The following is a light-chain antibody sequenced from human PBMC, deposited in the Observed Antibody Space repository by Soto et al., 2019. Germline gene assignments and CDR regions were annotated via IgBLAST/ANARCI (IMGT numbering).Light chain of an antibody. Sequence: QSALTQPPSASGSPGQSVTISCTGNSNDVGHSSFISWYQQHPGKGPTLIIYEVSKRPSGVPDRFSGSKSGNTASLSVSGLQDEDEADYFCNAQADNGKHVFGTGTKVTVL. CDR3: NAQADNGKHV. CDR1: SNDVGHSSF. J-gene: IGLJ1*01. V-gene: IGLV2-8*01. CDR2: EVS.